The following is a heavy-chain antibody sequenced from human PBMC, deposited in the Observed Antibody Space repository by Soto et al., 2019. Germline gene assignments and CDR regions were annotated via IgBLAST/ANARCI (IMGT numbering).Heavy chain of an antibody. CDR1: GGSISSYY. V-gene: IGHV3-49*04. Sequence: LSLTCTVSGGSISSYYWSWVRQAPGKGLEWVGFIRSKAYGGTTEYAASVKGRFTISRDDSKSIAYLQMNSLKTEDTAVYYCARDSGGSTSGAFDIWGQGAMVTVSS. D-gene: IGHD3-10*01. CDR3: ARDSGGSTSGAFDI. J-gene: IGHJ3*02. CDR2: IRSKAYGGTT.